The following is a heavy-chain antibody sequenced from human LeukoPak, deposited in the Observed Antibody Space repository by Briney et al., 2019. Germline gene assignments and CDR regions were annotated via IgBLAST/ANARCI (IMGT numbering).Heavy chain of an antibody. CDR2: ISWNSGSI. Sequence: GGSLRLSCAASGFTFDNYAMHWVRQAPGKGLEWVSGISWNSGSIGYGDSVKGRYTISRDNSKNTLYLQMNSLRAEDTAVYYCAKGPSGRSAKYYYYYYMDVWGKGTTVTVSS. D-gene: IGHD1-26*01. CDR1: GFTFDNYA. J-gene: IGHJ6*03. V-gene: IGHV3-9*01. CDR3: AKGPSGRSAKYYYYYYMDV.